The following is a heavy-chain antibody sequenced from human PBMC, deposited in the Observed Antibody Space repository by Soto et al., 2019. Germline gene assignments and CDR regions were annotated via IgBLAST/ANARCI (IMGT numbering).Heavy chain of an antibody. CDR3: ARAQLLWFGELWGGMDV. CDR1: GGSISSYY. D-gene: IGHD3-10*01. Sequence: ASETLSLTCTVSGGSISSYYWSWIRQPPGKGLEWIGYIYYSGSTNYNPSLKSRVTISVDTSKNQFSLKLSSVTAADTAVYYCARAQLLWFGELWGGMDVWGQGTTVTVSS. J-gene: IGHJ6*02. V-gene: IGHV4-59*01. CDR2: IYYSGST.